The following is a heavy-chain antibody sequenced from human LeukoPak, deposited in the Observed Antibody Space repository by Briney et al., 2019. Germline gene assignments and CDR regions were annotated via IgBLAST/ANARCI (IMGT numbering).Heavy chain of an antibody. CDR3: ARGGWNGYYDFWSGYYRYYYYYYMDV. V-gene: IGHV1-24*01. CDR2: FDPEDGET. CDR1: GYTFTGYY. Sequence: VASVKVSCKASGYTFTGYYMHWVRQAPGKGLEWMGGFDPEDGETIYAQKFQGRVTMTEDTSTDTAYMELSSLRSEDTAVYYCARGGWNGYYDFWSGYYRYYYYYYMDVWGKGTTVTVSS. J-gene: IGHJ6*03. D-gene: IGHD3-3*01.